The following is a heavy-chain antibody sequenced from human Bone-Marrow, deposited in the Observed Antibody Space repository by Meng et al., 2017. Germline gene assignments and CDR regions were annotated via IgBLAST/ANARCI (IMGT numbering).Heavy chain of an antibody. D-gene: IGHD2-21*02. J-gene: IGHJ4*02. CDR3: TRDQGGVTPDY. CDR1: GFTFSCYA. CDR2: ISGSGGST. V-gene: IGHV3-23*01. Sequence: GESLKISCAASGFTFSCYAMSWVRQGPGKGLEWVSAISGSGGSTYYADSVKGRFTISRDNAENSLYLQMNSLRVDDTAVYYCTRDQGGVTPDYWGQGALVTVSS.